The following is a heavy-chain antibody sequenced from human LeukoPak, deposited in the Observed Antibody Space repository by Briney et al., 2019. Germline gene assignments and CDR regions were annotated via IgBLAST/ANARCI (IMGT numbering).Heavy chain of an antibody. CDR1: GGSISSSNYY. CDR3: ARAEGDYYDSSGSLYAFDI. D-gene: IGHD3-22*01. Sequence: SETLSLTCTVSGGSISSSNYYWGWIRQPPGKGLEWIGSIYYSGSTYYNPSLKSRVTISVDTSKNQFSLKLSSVTAADTAVYYCARAEGDYYDSSGSLYAFDIWGQGTMVTVSS. CDR2: IYYSGST. J-gene: IGHJ3*02. V-gene: IGHV4-39*01.